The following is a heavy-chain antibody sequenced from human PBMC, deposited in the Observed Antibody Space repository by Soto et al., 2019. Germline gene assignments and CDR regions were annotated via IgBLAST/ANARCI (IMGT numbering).Heavy chain of an antibody. J-gene: IGHJ6*02. D-gene: IGHD3-10*01. CDR1: GGSITSYY. Sequence: PSETLSLTCIVSGGSITSYYWSWIRPPPGKGLEWIGYIYYSGSTNYNPSLKSRVTISVDTSKNQFSLKLSSVTAADTAVYYCARESLSRGSYYYYGMDVWGQGTTVTVS. CDR2: IYYSGST. CDR3: ARESLSRGSYYYYGMDV. V-gene: IGHV4-59*01.